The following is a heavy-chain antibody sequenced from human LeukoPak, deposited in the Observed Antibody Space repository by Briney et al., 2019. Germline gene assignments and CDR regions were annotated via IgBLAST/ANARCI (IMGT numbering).Heavy chain of an antibody. CDR1: GFAFGNYW. V-gene: IGHV3-74*01. Sequence: PGGSLRLSCAASGFAFGNYWMHWVRQVPGKGLVWVSRVNSEGTSRNYADSVKGRFTISRDNAKNTLYLQMNSPRAEDTAVYYCARDYGWGTAGDYWGQGTLVTVSS. CDR2: VNSEGTSR. D-gene: IGHD4-17*01. J-gene: IGHJ4*02. CDR3: ARDYGWGTAGDY.